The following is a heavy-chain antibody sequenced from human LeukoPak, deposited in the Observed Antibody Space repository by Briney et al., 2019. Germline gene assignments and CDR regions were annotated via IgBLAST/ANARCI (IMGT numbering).Heavy chain of an antibody. V-gene: IGHV4-59*01. CDR1: GGSISSYY. J-gene: IGHJ4*02. Sequence: SETLSLTCTVSGGSISSYYWSWIRQPPGKGLEWIGYIYYSGSTNYNPSLKSRVTISVDTSKNQFSLKLSSVTAADTAVYCCASLRDTMVRGVFDYWGQGTLVTVSS. D-gene: IGHD3-10*01. CDR3: ASLRDTMVRGVFDY. CDR2: IYYSGST.